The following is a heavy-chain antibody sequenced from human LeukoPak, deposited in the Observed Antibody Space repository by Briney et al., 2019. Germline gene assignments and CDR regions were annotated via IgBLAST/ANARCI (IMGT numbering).Heavy chain of an antibody. CDR1: GFTFSNAW. Sequence: GGSLRLSCAASGFTFSNAWMSWVRQAPGKGLEWVSSINSGSTYIYYADSVKGRFTISRDNAKNSLYLQMNSLRAEDTAVYYCAREGLVAAGTGSYAFDIWGQGTMVTVSS. D-gene: IGHD6-13*01. V-gene: IGHV3-21*01. J-gene: IGHJ3*02. CDR3: AREGLVAAGTGSYAFDI. CDR2: INSGSTYI.